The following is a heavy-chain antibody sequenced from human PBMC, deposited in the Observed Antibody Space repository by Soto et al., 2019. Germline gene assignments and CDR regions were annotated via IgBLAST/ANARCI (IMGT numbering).Heavy chain of an antibody. Sequence: GGSLRLSCTASGFTFNRHAMTWVRQAPGKGLEWVSYISSSSITIYYADSVKGRFTFSRDNSKNSLYLQMNSLRAEDTAVYYCARDFSEQQLAPSDYWGQGTLVTVSS. CDR2: ISSSSITI. V-gene: IGHV3-48*01. CDR3: ARDFSEQQLAPSDY. J-gene: IGHJ4*02. D-gene: IGHD6-13*01. CDR1: GFTFNRHA.